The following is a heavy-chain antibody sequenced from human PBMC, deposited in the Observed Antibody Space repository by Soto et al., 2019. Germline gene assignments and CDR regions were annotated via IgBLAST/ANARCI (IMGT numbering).Heavy chain of an antibody. Sequence: GGSLRLSCAASGFICSSYGIHWVRQAPGKGLEWVAGISYDGSNKYYADSVKGRFTISRDNSKNTLYLQMNSLRAGDTAVYYCAKDTYYYDSSGYYIFDSWGQGTLVTVSS. D-gene: IGHD3-22*01. V-gene: IGHV3-30*18. CDR2: ISYDGSNK. J-gene: IGHJ4*02. CDR3: AKDTYYYDSSGYYIFDS. CDR1: GFICSSYG.